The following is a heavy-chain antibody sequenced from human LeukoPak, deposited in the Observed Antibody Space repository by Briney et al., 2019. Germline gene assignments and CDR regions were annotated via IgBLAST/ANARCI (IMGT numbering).Heavy chain of an antibody. CDR1: GGTFSSYA. D-gene: IGHD1-1*01. Sequence: SVKVSCKASGGTFSSYAISWVRQAPGQGLEWMGRIIPIFGIANYALKFQGRVTITADKSTSTAYMELSSLRSEDTAVYYCARGWNDPDGKFDYWGQGTLVTVSS. V-gene: IGHV1-69*04. CDR3: ARGWNDPDGKFDY. J-gene: IGHJ4*02. CDR2: IIPIFGIA.